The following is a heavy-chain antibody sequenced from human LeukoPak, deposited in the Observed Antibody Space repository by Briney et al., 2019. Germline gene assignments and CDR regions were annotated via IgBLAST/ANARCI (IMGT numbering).Heavy chain of an antibody. Sequence: SVKVSCKASGGTFSSYAISWVRQAPGQGLEWMGGIIPIFGTANYAQKFQGRVTITADESTSTAYMELSGLRSEDTAVYYCARDYYYDSSGYYFRQSDAFDIWGQGTMVTVSS. CDR3: ARDYYYDSSGYYFRQSDAFDI. CDR2: IIPIFGTA. J-gene: IGHJ3*02. V-gene: IGHV1-69*13. D-gene: IGHD3-22*01. CDR1: GGTFSSYA.